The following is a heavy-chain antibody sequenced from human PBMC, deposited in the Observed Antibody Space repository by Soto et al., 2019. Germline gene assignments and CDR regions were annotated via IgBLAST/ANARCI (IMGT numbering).Heavy chain of an antibody. CDR1: GYTFTSYY. CDR2: INPSGGST. Sequence: QVQLVKSGAEVKKPGASVKVSCKASGYTFTSYYMHWVRQAPGQGLEWMGIINPSGGSTSYAQKFQGRVTMTRYTSTSTGYMELSSLRSEDTAVYYCARDYGGQNVYFDYWGQGTLVTVSS. CDR3: ARDYGGQNVYFDY. J-gene: IGHJ4*02. D-gene: IGHD4-17*01. V-gene: IGHV1-46*01.